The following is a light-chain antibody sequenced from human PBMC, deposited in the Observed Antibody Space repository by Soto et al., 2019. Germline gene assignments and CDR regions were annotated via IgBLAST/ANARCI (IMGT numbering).Light chain of an antibody. J-gene: IGLJ2*01. CDR1: TSNIGSNT. Sequence: QSVLTQPPSASGTPGQRVTISCAGSTSNIGSNTVNWYQQLPGTAPKLVIHTNNQRPSGVPDRFSGSKSGTSASLAISGLQSEDEADYYCAAWDDSLNGVTFGGGTKVTVL. CDR3: AAWDDSLNGVT. CDR2: TNN. V-gene: IGLV1-44*01.